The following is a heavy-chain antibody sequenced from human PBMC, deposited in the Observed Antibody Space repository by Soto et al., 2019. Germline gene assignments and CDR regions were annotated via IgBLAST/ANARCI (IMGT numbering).Heavy chain of an antibody. V-gene: IGHV1-58*01. CDR2: IVVGSGNT. CDR1: GFTFTSSA. J-gene: IGHJ4*02. D-gene: IGHD3-22*01. CDR3: AALSGSSGYYYGMAFDY. Sequence: ASVKVSCKASGFTFTSSAVQCVRQARGQRLEWIGWIVVGSGNTNYAQKFQERVTITRDMSTSTAYMELSSLRSEDTAVYYCAALSGSSGYYYGMAFDYWGQGTLVTVSS.